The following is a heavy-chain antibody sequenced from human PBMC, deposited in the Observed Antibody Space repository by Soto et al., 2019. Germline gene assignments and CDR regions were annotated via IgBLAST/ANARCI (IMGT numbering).Heavy chain of an antibody. CDR3: ARGLLWLNYFDN. D-gene: IGHD5-18*01. CDR2: IDHSGNV. J-gene: IGHJ4*02. Sequence: SETLSLTCAVHVGTFRDYYGSWIRQPPGKGLEWIGEIDHSGNVNYNPSLRSRVTMSLDMSKNQVSLRLTSVTAADTAVYYCARGLLWLNYFDNWGQGTPVTVSS. CDR1: VGTFRDYY. V-gene: IGHV4-34*01.